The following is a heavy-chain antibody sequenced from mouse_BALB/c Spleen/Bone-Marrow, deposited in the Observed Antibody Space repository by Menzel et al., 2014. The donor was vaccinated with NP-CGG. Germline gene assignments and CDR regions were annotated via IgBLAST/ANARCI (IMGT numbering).Heavy chain of an antibody. D-gene: IGHD1-1*01. CDR1: GFTFSSFG. V-gene: IGHV5-17*02. CDR2: ISSGSSTI. Sequence: EVKLVESGGGLVQPGGSRKLSCAASGFTFSSFGMHWVRQAPEKGLEWVAYISSGSSTIYYADTVKGRFTISRDNPKNAQFLKMTSLRSEDTAMYYCARNYYCGSSYAWFAYWGQGTLVTVSA. CDR3: ARNYYCGSSYAWFAY. J-gene: IGHJ3*01.